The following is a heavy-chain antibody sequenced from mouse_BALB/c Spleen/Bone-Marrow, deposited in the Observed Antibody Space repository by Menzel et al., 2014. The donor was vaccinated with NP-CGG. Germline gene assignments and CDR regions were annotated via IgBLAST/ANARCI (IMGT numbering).Heavy chain of an antibody. Sequence: VQLQQSGAELVKPGASVKLSCTASGFNIKDTYMHWVKQRPEQGLEWIGRIDPANGNTKYDPKFQGKATITADTSSNTAYLQLSSLTSEDTAVYYCARCLLLPTPYYYAMDYWGQGTSVTGSS. V-gene: IGHV14-3*02. CDR3: ARCLLLPTPYYYAMDY. CDR1: GFNIKDTY. D-gene: IGHD1-1*01. CDR2: IDPANGNT. J-gene: IGHJ4*01.